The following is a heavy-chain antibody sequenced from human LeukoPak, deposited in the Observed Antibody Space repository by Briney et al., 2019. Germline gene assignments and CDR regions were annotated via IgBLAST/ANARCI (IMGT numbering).Heavy chain of an antibody. CDR2: ISGSGSTI. D-gene: IGHD6-13*01. V-gene: IGHV3-11*01. CDR1: GFTFSDYY. Sequence: GGSLRLSYAASGFTFSDYYMSWIRQAPGKGLEWVSYISGSGSTIYYADSVKGRFTISRDNAKNSLYLQMNSLRAEDTAVYYCAREGAAGAFDYWGQGTLVTVSS. J-gene: IGHJ4*02. CDR3: AREGAAGAFDY.